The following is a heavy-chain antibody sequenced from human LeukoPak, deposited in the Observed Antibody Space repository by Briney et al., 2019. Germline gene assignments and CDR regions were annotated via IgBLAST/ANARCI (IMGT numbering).Heavy chain of an antibody. V-gene: IGHV3-7*01. CDR1: GFTFSTSW. CDR3: TRDSGYNAFDI. CDR2: IKEDGTAK. Sequence: GGSLRLSCAASGFTFSTSWMAWVRQAPGKGLEWVANIKEDGTAKNYVVSVRGRFTISRGNAKNSLFLQMNSLRGEDTAVYYCTRDSGYNAFDIWGQGTMVTVSS. D-gene: IGHD5-12*01. J-gene: IGHJ3*02.